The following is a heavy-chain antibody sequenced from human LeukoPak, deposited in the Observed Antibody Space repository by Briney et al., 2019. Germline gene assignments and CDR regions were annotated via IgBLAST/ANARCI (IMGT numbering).Heavy chain of an antibody. CDR2: INPSGGST. CDR1: GYTFTSYY. Sequence: ASVKVSCKASGYTFTSYYMHWVRQAPGQGLEWMGLINPSGGSTSYAQKFQGRVTMTRDTSTGTVYMELSSLRSEDTAVYYCARDRIPWFGELPFDYWGQGTLVTVSS. V-gene: IGHV1-46*01. D-gene: IGHD3-10*01. CDR3: ARDRIPWFGELPFDY. J-gene: IGHJ4*02.